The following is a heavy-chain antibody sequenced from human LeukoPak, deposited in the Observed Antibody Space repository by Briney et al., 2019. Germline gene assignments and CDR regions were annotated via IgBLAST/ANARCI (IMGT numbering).Heavy chain of an antibody. CDR2: INSDGSST. V-gene: IGHV3-74*01. Sequence: QSGGSLRLSCAASGFTFSNYWMHWVRQAPGKGLVWVSRINSDGSSTSYADSVKGRFTISRDNAKNTLYLQMNSLRAEDTAVYYCAKDDPGSYGPDDLDCWGQGTLVTVSS. CDR3: AKDDPGSYGPDDLDC. J-gene: IGHJ4*02. D-gene: IGHD5-18*01. CDR1: GFTFSNYW.